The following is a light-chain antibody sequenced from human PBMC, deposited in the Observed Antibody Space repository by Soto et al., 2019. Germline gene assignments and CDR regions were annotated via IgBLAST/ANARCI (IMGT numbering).Light chain of an antibody. CDR1: QSLSNS. CDR2: DTS. J-gene: IGKJ1*01. V-gene: IGKV3-11*01. CDR3: HQRSNWWT. Sequence: EIVLTQSPATLSLFPGERATLSCRASQSLSNSLPCYQQKPGQAPRVLIYDTSTRATGIPARFSGSGSGTDFTLTISSLEPEDSAVYYCHQRSNWWTFGQGTRVEIK.